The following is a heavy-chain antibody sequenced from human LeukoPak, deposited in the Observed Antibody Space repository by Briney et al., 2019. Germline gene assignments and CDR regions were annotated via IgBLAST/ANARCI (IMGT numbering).Heavy chain of an antibody. CDR1: GFTFSSYA. CDR3: AKGRNEDGDAALNY. D-gene: IGHD4-17*01. V-gene: IGHV3-23*01. CDR2: ISGSGGNT. Sequence: GGSLRLSCAASGFTFSSYAMSRVRHAPGKGLEWVSSISGSGGNTFYADSVKGRFTISRDNSKNTLYLQMNSLRAEDTAAYHCAKGRNEDGDAALNYWGQGTLVTVSS. J-gene: IGHJ4*02.